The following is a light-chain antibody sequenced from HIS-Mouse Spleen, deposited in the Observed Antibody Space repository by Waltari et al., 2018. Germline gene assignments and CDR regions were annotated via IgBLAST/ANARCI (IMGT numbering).Light chain of an antibody. CDR3: CSYAGSYTWV. V-gene: IGLV2-11*01. J-gene: IGLJ3*02. CDR1: SSDVGGYNY. CDR2: DVS. Sequence: QSALTQPRSVSGSPGQSVTISCTGTSSDVGGYNYVSWYQQHPGKAPKLMIYDVSKRRSGVPDRFSGSKSGSTASLTISGLQAEDDADYYCCSYAGSYTWVFGGGTKLTVL.